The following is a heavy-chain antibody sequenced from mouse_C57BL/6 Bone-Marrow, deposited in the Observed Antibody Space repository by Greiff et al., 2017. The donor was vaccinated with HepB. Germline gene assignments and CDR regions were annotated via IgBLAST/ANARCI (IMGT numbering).Heavy chain of an antibody. V-gene: IGHV14-4*01. J-gene: IGHJ2*01. CDR2: IDPENGDT. CDR1: GFNIKDYY. D-gene: IGHD2-3*01. CDR3: TTRGYYAYYFDY. Sequence: VQLQQSGAELVRPGASVKLSCTASGFNIKDYYMHWVKQRPEQGLEWIGWIDPENGDTEYASKFQGKATITADTSSNTAYLQLSSLTSEDTAVYYCTTRGYYAYYFDYWGQGTTLTVSS.